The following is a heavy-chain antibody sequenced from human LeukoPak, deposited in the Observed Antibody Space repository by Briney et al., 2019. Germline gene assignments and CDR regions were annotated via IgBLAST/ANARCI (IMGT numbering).Heavy chain of an antibody. CDR1: GFTFDDYA. Sequence: PGGSLRLSCAASGFTFDDYAMHWVRQAPGKGLEWVSLISGDGGSTYYADSVKGRFTISRDNSKNSLYLQMNSLRTEDTALYYCAKPWTGYSSSWYFYYFDYWGQGTLVTVSP. J-gene: IGHJ4*02. CDR2: ISGDGGST. CDR3: AKPWTGYSSSWYFYYFDY. D-gene: IGHD6-13*01. V-gene: IGHV3-43*02.